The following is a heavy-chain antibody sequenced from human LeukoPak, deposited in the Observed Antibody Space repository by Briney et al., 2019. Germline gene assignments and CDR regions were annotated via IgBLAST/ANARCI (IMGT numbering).Heavy chain of an antibody. D-gene: IGHD6-19*01. CDR3: ARRNLIAVAGTGYYYYGMDV. V-gene: IGHV4-61*05. CDR1: GGSINTSPYY. CDR2: IYYSGST. J-gene: IGHJ6*02. Sequence: SETLSLTCTVSGGSINTSPYYWSWVRQPPGKGLEWIGYIYYSGSTNYNPSLKSRVTISVDTSKNQFSLKLSSVTAADTAVYYCARRNLIAVAGTGYYYYGMDVWGQGTTVTVSS.